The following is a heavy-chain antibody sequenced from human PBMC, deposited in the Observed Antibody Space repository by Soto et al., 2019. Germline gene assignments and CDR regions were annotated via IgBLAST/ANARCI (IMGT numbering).Heavy chain of an antibody. CDR3: ARYYYDSSGYPFDYYYGMDV. J-gene: IGHJ6*02. CDR1: GYTFTSYG. CDR2: ISAYNGNT. D-gene: IGHD3-22*01. Sequence: GASVKVSCKASGYTFTSYGISWVRQAPGQGLEWMGWISAYNGNTNYAQKLQGRVTMTTDTSTSTAYMELRSLRSDDTAVYYCARYYYDSSGYPFDYYYGMDVWGQGTKVTVSS. V-gene: IGHV1-18*01.